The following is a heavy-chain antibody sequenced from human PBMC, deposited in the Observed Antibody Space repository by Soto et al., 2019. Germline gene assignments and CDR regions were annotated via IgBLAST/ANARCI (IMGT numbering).Heavy chain of an antibody. D-gene: IGHD3-22*01. CDR2: TYYRSKWYN. V-gene: IGHV6-1*01. Sequence: PSQTLSLTCAISGDSVSSNSAAWNWIRQSPSRGLEWLGRTYYRSKWYNDYAVSVKSRITINPDTSKNQFSLQLNSVTPEDTAVYYCARLLPYDSSGYVGFDYWGQGTLVTVSS. CDR3: ARLLPYDSSGYVGFDY. J-gene: IGHJ4*02. CDR1: GDSVSSNSAA.